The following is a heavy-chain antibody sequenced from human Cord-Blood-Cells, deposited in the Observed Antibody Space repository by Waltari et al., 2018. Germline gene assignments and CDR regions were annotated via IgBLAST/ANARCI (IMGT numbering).Heavy chain of an antibody. Sequence: QVQLVESGGGVVQPGRSLRLSCAASAFTFSSYAMPWVRQAPGKGLEWVAVISYDGSNKYYADSVKGRFTISRDNSKNTLYLQMNSLRAEDTAVYYCARDSGYSYGPFDYWGQGTLVTVSS. CDR1: AFTFSSYA. D-gene: IGHD5-18*01. CDR2: ISYDGSNK. V-gene: IGHV3-30-3*01. CDR3: ARDSGYSYGPFDY. J-gene: IGHJ4*02.